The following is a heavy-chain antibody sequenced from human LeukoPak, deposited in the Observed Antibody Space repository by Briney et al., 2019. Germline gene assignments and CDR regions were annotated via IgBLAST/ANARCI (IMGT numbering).Heavy chain of an antibody. CDR1: GVSISIRNHY. D-gene: IGHD3-3*01. J-gene: IGHJ3*02. V-gene: IGHV4-39*01. Sequence: SETLSLTCTVSGVSISIRNHYWTWIRQPPGKGLQWVGNIYSIGTTNYNPSLKSRVTISVDTSKNQFSLKLTSVTAADTAVYYCATRNYDALSGYYDAFDIWDQGTMVTVSS. CDR2: IYSIGTT. CDR3: ATRNYDALSGYYDAFDI.